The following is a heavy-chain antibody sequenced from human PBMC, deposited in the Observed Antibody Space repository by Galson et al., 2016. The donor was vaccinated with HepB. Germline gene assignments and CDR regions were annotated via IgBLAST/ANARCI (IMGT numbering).Heavy chain of an antibody. V-gene: IGHV3-7*03. Sequence: SLRLSCAASGFTLSSSWKDWVRQAPGKGLEWVANIKEDGSRRNYVASVKGRFTISRDNAKNSLYLQMNSLRAEDTAVYYCAREVWHFDLWGRGTLVTVSS. CDR3: AREVWHFDL. J-gene: IGHJ2*01. CDR1: GFTLSSSW. CDR2: IKEDGSRR.